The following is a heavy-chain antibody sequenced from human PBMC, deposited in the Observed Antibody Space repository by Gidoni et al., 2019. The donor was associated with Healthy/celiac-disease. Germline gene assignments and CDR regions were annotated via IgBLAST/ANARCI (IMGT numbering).Heavy chain of an antibody. CDR1: GGTFSSYT. D-gene: IGHD2-2*01. J-gene: IGHJ4*02. Sequence: QVQLVQSVAEVKKPGSSVQVSCKASGGTFSSYTISWVRQAPGQGLEWMGRIIPILGIANYAQKFQGRVKITADKSTSTAYMEMSSLRSEDTAVYYCASIDAAAIPYWGQGTLVTVSS. V-gene: IGHV1-69*02. CDR3: ASIDAAAIPY. CDR2: IIPILGIA.